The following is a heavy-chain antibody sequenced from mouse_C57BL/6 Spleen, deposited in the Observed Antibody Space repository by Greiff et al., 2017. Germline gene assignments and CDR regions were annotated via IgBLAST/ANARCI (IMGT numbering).Heavy chain of an antibody. D-gene: IGHD2-3*01. CDR1: GYAFSSSW. CDR2: IYPGDGDT. CDR3: ADGYYVFAY. J-gene: IGHJ3*01. Sequence: QVQLKESGPELVKPGASVKISCKASGYAFSSSWMNWVKQRPGKGLEWIGRIYPGDGDTNYNGKFKGKATLTADKSSSTAYMQLSSLTSEDSAVYFCADGYYVFAYWGQGTLVTVSA. V-gene: IGHV1-82*01.